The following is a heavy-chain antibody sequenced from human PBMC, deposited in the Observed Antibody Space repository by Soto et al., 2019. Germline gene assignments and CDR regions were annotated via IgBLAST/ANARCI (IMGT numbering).Heavy chain of an antibody. CDR2: ISYDGSNK. J-gene: IGHJ6*02. CDR1: GFTFSSYG. V-gene: IGHV3-30*18. CDR3: AKSAQYDFWSGYSRYYGMDV. Sequence: HPGGSLRLSCAASGFTFSSYGIHWVRQAPGKGLEWVAVISYDGSNKYYADSVKGRFTISRDNSKNTLYLQMNSLRAEDTAVYYCAKSAQYDFWSGYSRYYGMDVWGQGTTVTAS. D-gene: IGHD3-3*01.